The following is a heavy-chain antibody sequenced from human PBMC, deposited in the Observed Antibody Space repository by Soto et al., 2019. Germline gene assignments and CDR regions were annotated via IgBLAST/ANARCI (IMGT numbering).Heavy chain of an antibody. V-gene: IGHV3-13*05. D-gene: IGHD2-15*01. CDR2: IGAADDP. J-gene: IGHJ6*02. CDR3: ARAYSGRLPRRADYYFAMDV. CDR1: GFTFSAYD. Sequence: GGSLRLSCAASGFTFSAYDMHWVRQTTGKGLVWVSAIGAADDPYYLGSVKGRFTISRENAKNSLYLQMNSLRAEDTAVYYCARAYSGRLPRRADYYFAMDVWGQGTTVTVSS.